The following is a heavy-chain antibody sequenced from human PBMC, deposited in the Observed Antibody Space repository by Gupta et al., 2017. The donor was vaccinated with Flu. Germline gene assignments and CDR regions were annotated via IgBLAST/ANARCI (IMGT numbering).Heavy chain of an antibody. CDR3: AKDKRRDTMTTLDY. D-gene: IGHD3-22*01. CDR2: ISYDGSNK. V-gene: IGHV3-30*18. J-gene: IGHJ4*02. Sequence: QVQLVESGGGVVQPGRSLSLSCAASGFTFSSYGMHWARQAPGKGLEWVAVISYDGSNKYYADSVKGRFTISRDNSKNTLYLQMNSLRAEDTAVYYCAKDKRRDTMTTLDYWGQGTLVTVSS. CDR1: GFTFSSYG.